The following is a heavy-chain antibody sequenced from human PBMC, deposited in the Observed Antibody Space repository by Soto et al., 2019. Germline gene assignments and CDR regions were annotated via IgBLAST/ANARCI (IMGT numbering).Heavy chain of an antibody. J-gene: IGHJ4*02. V-gene: IGHV3-74*01. D-gene: IGHD1-1*01. CDR3: ARNWNGVDY. Sequence: EVQLVKSGGGLVQPGASLRLSCEASGFTFSNHWMHWVRQAPGKGPVWVARIKTDGSTTNYADYVKGRFTVSRDNAKNTLFLQMNSLRVEDTAVYYCARNWNGVDYWGQGTLVTVSS. CDR1: GFTFSNHW. CDR2: IKTDGSTT.